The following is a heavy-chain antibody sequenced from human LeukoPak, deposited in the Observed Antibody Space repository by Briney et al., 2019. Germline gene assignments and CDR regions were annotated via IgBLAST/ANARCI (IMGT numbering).Heavy chain of an antibody. J-gene: IGHJ4*02. CDR2: IYTSGST. Sequence: PSQTLSLTCTVSGGSISSGSYYWSWIRQPAGKGLEWIGRIYTSGSTNYNPSLKSRVTISVDTSKNQFSLKLSSVTAADTAVYYCARVNRFLEWSNDYWGQGTLATVSS. D-gene: IGHD3-3*01. CDR1: GGSISSGSYY. CDR3: ARVNRFLEWSNDY. V-gene: IGHV4-61*02.